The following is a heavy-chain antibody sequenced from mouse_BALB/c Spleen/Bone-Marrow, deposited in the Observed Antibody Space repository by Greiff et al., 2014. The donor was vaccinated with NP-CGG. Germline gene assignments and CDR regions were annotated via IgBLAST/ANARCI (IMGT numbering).Heavy chain of an antibody. V-gene: IGHV1S29*02. CDR3: ARGAAYGYYLGLAY. CDR1: GYTFTDYN. J-gene: IGHJ3*01. CDR2: IYPYNGGT. D-gene: IGHD2-3*01. Sequence: EVQLQQSGPELVKPGASVKISCKASGYTFTDYNMHWVKQSHGRSLEWIGYIYPYNGGTVYKQKFKSKATLTVDNSSSTANMGLRSLTSEDSAVYYCARGAAYGYYLGLAYWGQGTLVTVSA.